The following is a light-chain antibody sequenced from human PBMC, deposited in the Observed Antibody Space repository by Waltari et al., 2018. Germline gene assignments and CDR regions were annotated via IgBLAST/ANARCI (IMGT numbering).Light chain of an antibody. J-gene: IGKJ2*01. CDR3: QQYNNWPPEDT. V-gene: IGKV3-15*01. CDR1: QSVSSN. Sequence: EIVMTQSPATLSVSPGEGATLSCRASQSVSSNLAWYQHKPGQAPRLLIYGASTRATGIPARFGGGGSGTEFTLTISSLQSEDFAFYYCQQYNNWPPEDTFGQGTKLEIK. CDR2: GAS.